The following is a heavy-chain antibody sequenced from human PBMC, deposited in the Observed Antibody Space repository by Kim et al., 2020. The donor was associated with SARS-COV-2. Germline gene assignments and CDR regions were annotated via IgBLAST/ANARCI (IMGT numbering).Heavy chain of an antibody. CDR2: IKQDGSEK. D-gene: IGHD3-22*01. Sequence: GGSLRLSCAASGFTFSSYWMSWVRQAPGKGLEWVANIKQDGSEKYYVDSVKGRFTISRDNAKNSLYLQMNSLRAEDTAVYYCARVGLYDSSGACDYWGQGTLVTVSS. V-gene: IGHV3-7*01. J-gene: IGHJ4*02. CDR1: GFTFSSYW. CDR3: ARVGLYDSSGACDY.